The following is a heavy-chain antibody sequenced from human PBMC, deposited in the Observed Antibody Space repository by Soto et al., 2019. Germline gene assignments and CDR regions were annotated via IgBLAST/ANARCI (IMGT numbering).Heavy chain of an antibody. CDR3: AGDGIAVAGTGNFDF. Sequence: EVQLVESGGGLVQPGGSLRLSCAASGFTFSRYWMHWVRQAPGEGLVWVSRINGDGSSTTYAESVKGRFTISRDNVMSMVYLQMNSLRVEDTATYFCAGDGIAVAGTGNFDFWGQGTLVTGS. CDR1: GFTFSRYW. D-gene: IGHD6-19*01. J-gene: IGHJ4*02. V-gene: IGHV3-74*03. CDR2: INGDGSST.